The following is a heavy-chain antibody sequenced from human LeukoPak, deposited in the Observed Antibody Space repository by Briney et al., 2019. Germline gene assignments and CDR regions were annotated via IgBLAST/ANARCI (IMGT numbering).Heavy chain of an antibody. CDR3: VTTQYHDSSGFYRYFDN. Sequence: SLRLSCATXXFAFDNYWMNWVRQAPGKGLEWVVNIKKDGSEKHYVDFVKGGFTISRDNAKNSLSLQMDSLRAEDTAVYYCVTTQYHDSSGFYRYFDNWGQGTLVTVSS. J-gene: IGHJ4*02. CDR1: XFAFDNYW. D-gene: IGHD3-22*01. CDR2: IKKDGSEK. V-gene: IGHV3-7*01.